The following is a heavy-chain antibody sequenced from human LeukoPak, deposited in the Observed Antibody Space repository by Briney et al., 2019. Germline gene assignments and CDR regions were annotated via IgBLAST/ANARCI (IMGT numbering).Heavy chain of an antibody. CDR3: ARDRIHHYYYYGMDV. V-gene: IGHV3-21*01. J-gene: IGHJ6*02. CDR1: GFTFSSYS. CDR2: ISSSSSYI. Sequence: GGSLRLSCAASGFTFSSYSMNWVRQAPGKGLEWVSSISSSSSYIYYADSVKGRFTISRDNAKNSLYLQMNSLRAEDTAVYYCARDRIHHYYYYGMDVWGQGTTVTVSS.